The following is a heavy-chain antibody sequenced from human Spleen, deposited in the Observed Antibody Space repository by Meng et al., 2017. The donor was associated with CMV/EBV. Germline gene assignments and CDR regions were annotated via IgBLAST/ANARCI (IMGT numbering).Heavy chain of an antibody. Sequence: GGSLRLSCAASGFTFTTYAMTWVRQAPGKGLEWVSAISGSGRSTYYADSVKGRFTISRDNSKNTLYLQMNSLRAEDTAVYYCAKVGAALRYFQHWGQGTLVTVSS. V-gene: IGHV3-23*01. CDR3: AKVGAALRYFQH. CDR1: GFTFTTYA. CDR2: ISGSGRST. D-gene: IGHD6-13*01. J-gene: IGHJ1*01.